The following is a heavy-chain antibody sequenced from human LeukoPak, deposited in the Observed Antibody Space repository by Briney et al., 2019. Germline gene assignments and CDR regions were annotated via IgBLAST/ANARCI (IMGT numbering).Heavy chain of an antibody. CDR3: ARRTLVVYGDYYYYYMDV. J-gene: IGHJ6*03. Sequence: ASVKVSCKASGYTFTGYYMHWVRQAPGQGLEWMGWISPNSGGTNYAQEFQGGVTMTRDTSISTAYMELSRLRSDDTAVYYCARRTLVVYGDYYYYYMDVWGKGTTVTVSS. CDR1: GYTFTGYY. D-gene: IGHD2-8*02. CDR2: ISPNSGGT. V-gene: IGHV1-2*02.